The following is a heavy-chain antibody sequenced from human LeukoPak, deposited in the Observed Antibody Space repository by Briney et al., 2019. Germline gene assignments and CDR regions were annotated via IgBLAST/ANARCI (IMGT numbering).Heavy chain of an antibody. D-gene: IGHD3-10*01. CDR3: ASRVRGVIITGYFDY. Sequence: PSETLSLTCAVSGYAISSGYDWGWIRQPPGKGREWIGRIYHSGITYYNPSRKSRVTISVDTSKNQFSLKLSSVTAADTAVYYCASRVRGVIITGYFDYWGQGTLVTVSS. CDR2: IYHSGIT. CDR1: GYAISSGYD. V-gene: IGHV4-38-2*01. J-gene: IGHJ4*02.